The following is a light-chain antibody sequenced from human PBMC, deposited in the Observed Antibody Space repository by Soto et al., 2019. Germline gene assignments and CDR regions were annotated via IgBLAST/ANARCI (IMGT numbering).Light chain of an antibody. CDR1: QSVSNS. CDR3: QHSENWPYT. CDR2: LAS. J-gene: IGKJ2*01. V-gene: IGKV3-15*01. Sequence: EILMTQSPATLSVSPGERVTLSCRASQSVSNSLAWYQQKRGQPPRLLIHLASTRAPGVPARFSGSGYGTEFTLTISSLQSEDFAVYYCQHSENWPYTFGQGTKLEIK.